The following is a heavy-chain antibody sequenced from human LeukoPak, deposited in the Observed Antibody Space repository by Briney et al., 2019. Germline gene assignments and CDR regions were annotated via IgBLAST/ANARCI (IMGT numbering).Heavy chain of an antibody. D-gene: IGHD2-2*03. Sequence: TGGSLRLFCGASGFTFNSYPMHWVRQAPGKGLEWVAFILYNGDNKYYADSVRGRFTVSRDNSKNTLYLQMNSLRAEDTAVYYCARGGPQGGYCNNNNCPPPGHWGQGTLVTVSS. CDR1: GFTFNSYP. CDR2: ILYNGDNK. J-gene: IGHJ4*02. CDR3: ARGGPQGGYCNNNNCPPPGH. V-gene: IGHV3-30-3*01.